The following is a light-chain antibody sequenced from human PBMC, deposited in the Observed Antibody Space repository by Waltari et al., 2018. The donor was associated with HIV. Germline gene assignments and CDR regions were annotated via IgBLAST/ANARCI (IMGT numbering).Light chain of an antibody. J-gene: IGLJ2*01. V-gene: IGLV3-21*02. CDR3: QVWDGSSAHVI. Sequence: SYVLTQPPSVSVAPGQTASITCGGANIRNKNVHWYQQKPGQAPVLVVYDDNDRPSGIPERFSGSNSGSTATLTISRVEAGDEADFYCQVWDGSSAHVIFGGGTKLTVL. CDR2: DDN. CDR1: NIRNKN.